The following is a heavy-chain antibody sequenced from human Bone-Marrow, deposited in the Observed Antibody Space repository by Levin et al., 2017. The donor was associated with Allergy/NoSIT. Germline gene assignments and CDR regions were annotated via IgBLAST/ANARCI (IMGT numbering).Heavy chain of an antibody. V-gene: IGHV4-30-4*01. J-gene: IGHJ3*02. CDR2: IYYSGST. Sequence: PSETLSLTCTVSGGSISSGDYYWSWIRQPPGKGLEWIGYIYYSGSTYYNPSLKSRFTISVDTSKNQFSLKLSSVTAADTAVYYCARDLGYYYDSSGTLMTFDIWGQGTMVTVSS. CDR3: ARDLGYYYDSSGTLMTFDI. CDR1: GGSISSGDYY. D-gene: IGHD3-22*01.